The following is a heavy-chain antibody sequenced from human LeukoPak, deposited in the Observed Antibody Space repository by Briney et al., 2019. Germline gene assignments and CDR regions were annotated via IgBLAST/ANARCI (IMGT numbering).Heavy chain of an antibody. CDR1: GGSISSGGYS. CDR2: IYHSGST. V-gene: IGHV4-30-2*01. D-gene: IGHD3-10*01. Sequence: SETLSLTCAVSGGSISSGGYSWSWIRQPPGKGLEWIGYIYHSGSTYYNPSLKSRVTISVDRSKSQFSLKLSSVTAADTAVYYCARVVRGEEAFDIWGQGTMVTVSS. J-gene: IGHJ3*02. CDR3: ARVVRGEEAFDI.